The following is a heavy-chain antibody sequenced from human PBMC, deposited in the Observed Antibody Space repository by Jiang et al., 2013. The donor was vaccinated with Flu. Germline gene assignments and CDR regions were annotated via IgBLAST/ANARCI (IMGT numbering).Heavy chain of an antibody. V-gene: IGHV4-4*07. CDR2: IYTSGST. CDR3: ARDDCDSSSCYWFDP. CDR1: GDSISRYF. Sequence: GLVKPSETLSLTCSVSGDSISRYFWSWIRQPAGKGLEWIGRIYTSGSTHYNPSLKSRVTMSLDTSKNQFSLDLSSVTAADTAVYYCARDDCDSSSCYWFDPWGQGALVTVSS. J-gene: IGHJ5*02. D-gene: IGHD2-2*01.